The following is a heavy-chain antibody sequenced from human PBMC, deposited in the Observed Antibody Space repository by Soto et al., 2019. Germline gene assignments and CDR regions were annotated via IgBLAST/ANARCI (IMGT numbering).Heavy chain of an antibody. V-gene: IGHV4-59*08. D-gene: IGHD7-27*01. CDR3: ASHNWGTVDLHYYMDV. CDR1: GGSMNTYF. Sequence: QVQLQESGPGLVKPSETLSLTCTVSGGSMNTYFWSWIRQPPGKGLEWIGYIYYSGSTNYNPSLKSRATISSDTSKNQFFLKLRSVTAAGTAVYYCASHNWGTVDLHYYMDVWGKGTTVTVSS. J-gene: IGHJ6*03. CDR2: IYYSGST.